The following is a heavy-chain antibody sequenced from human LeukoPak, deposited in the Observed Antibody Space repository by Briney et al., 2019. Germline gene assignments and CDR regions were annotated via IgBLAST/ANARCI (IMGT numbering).Heavy chain of an antibody. CDR2: MSYDGSNK. Sequence: GGSLRLSCAASGFTFSSYGMHWVRQAPGKGLEWVAVMSYDGSNKYYADSVEGRFTISRDNSKNTLYPQMNSLRPDDTAVYYCATAPNYSSSRLPFDYWGQGTLVTVSS. CDR1: GFTFSSYG. D-gene: IGHD6-13*01. V-gene: IGHV3-30*03. CDR3: ATAPNYSSSRLPFDY. J-gene: IGHJ4*02.